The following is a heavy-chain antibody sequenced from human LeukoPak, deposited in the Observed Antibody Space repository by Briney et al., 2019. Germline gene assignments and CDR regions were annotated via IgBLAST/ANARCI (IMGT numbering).Heavy chain of an antibody. CDR1: GFTFSSYD. CDR3: ARDKPGCMDV. CDR2: ISTISSTK. V-gene: IGHV3-48*02. D-gene: IGHD3-9*01. J-gene: IGHJ6*02. Sequence: GGSLRLSCAASGFTFSSYDMNWVRQAPGKGLEWASYISTISSTKYYADSVKGRFTISRDNAKNSLYLQMNSLRDEDTAVYYCARDKPGCMDVWGQGTTVTVSS.